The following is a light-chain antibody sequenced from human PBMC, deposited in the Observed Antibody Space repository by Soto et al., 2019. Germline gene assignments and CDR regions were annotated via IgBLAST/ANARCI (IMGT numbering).Light chain of an antibody. CDR1: SSDVGAYNY. CDR3: YSYTSSSTYV. CDR2: DVS. Sequence: ALTQPASVSGSPGQSITISCTGTSSDVGAYNYVSWYQQHPAKVPKLMIYDVSNRPSGVSDRFSGSKPGNTASLTISGLQAEDEADYYCYSYTSSSTYVFGTGTKVTVL. J-gene: IGLJ1*01. V-gene: IGLV2-14*01.